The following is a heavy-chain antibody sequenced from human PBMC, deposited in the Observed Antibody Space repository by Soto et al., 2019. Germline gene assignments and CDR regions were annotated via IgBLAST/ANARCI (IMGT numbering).Heavy chain of an antibody. D-gene: IGHD3-10*01. CDR3: ASGDPYYGMDV. Sequence: QVQLVESGGGVVQPGRSLRLSCVASGFTSSNYFMHWVRQAPGKGLEWVALISYDGSNNHYTDSVKGRFTISRDNSKNTLYLQMTSLRGEDTAVYFCASGDPYYGMDVWGQGTTVTVSS. J-gene: IGHJ6*02. V-gene: IGHV3-30*04. CDR1: GFTSSNYF. CDR2: ISYDGSNN.